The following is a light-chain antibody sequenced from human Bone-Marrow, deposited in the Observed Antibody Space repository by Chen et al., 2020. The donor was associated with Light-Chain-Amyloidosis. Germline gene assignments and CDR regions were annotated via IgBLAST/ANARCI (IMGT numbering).Light chain of an antibody. CDR1: SCDVGTYNL. J-gene: IGLJ3*02. CDR2: EGK. CDR3: CSYAGRGKM. V-gene: IGLV2-23*01. Sequence: QAALTQPASVSGSPGQSITISCTGSSCDVGTYNLVSWYQHHPGKAPKLIIYEGKKRPSGVSNRFSCSRSGYTASLTISGVQAEDEAGYYCCSYAGRGKMFGGGTKLTVL.